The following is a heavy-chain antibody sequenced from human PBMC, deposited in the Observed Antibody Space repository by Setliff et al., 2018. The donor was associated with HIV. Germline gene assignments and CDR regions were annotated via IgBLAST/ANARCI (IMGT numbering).Heavy chain of an antibody. CDR1: GGTFSSYT. V-gene: IGHV1-69*05. Sequence: GASLKVSCKASGGTFSSYTINWVRQAPGQGLEWMGGIIPIFGTANYAQKFQGRVTITTDESTSTAYMELSSLRSEDTALYYCARTREMVRGVITPAFDYWGLGTLVTVSS. D-gene: IGHD3-10*01. CDR3: ARTREMVRGVITPAFDY. J-gene: IGHJ4*02. CDR2: IIPIFGTA.